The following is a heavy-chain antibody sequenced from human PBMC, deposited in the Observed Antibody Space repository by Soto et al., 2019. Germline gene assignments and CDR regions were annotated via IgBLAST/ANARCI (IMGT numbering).Heavy chain of an antibody. CDR2: IHYSGST. Sequence: QLQLQESGPGLVKPSETLSLTCTVSDGSISNNNYYWAWIRQPPGKGLEWIGSIHYSGSTYYKPSLKSRVTVSVDTSKNQFSLKLSSVTAADTAVYSCARNTYGENAFDIWGQGTMVTVSS. D-gene: IGHD4-17*01. J-gene: IGHJ3*02. V-gene: IGHV4-39*01. CDR3: ARNTYGENAFDI. CDR1: DGSISNNNYY.